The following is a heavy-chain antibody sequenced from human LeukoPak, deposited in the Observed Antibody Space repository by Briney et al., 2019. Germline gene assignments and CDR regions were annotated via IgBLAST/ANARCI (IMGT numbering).Heavy chain of an antibody. D-gene: IGHD1-26*01. V-gene: IGHV3-30-3*01. J-gene: IGHJ4*02. CDR2: ISYDGSNK. CDR3: ARGVGARSYFDY. Sequence: GGSLRLSCAASGFTFSSYAMHWVRQAPGKGLEWVAVISYDGSNKYYADSVKGRFTISRDNSKNTLYLQMNSLRAEDTAVYYCARGVGARSYFDYRGQGTLVTVSS. CDR1: GFTFSSYA.